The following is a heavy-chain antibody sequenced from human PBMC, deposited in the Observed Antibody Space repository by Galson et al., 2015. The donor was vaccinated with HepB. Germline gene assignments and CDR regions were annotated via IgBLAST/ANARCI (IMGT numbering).Heavy chain of an antibody. CDR1: GFTFSSYA. Sequence: SLRLSCAASGFTFSSYAMHWVRQAPGKGLEWVAVISYDGSNKYYADSEKGRFTISRDNSKNTLYLQMNSLRAEDTAVYYCARGIRVGYYYYYYGMDVWGQGTTVTVSS. V-gene: IGHV3-30-3*01. CDR3: ARGIRVGYYYYYYGMDV. CDR2: ISYDGSNK. J-gene: IGHJ6*02. D-gene: IGHD6-13*01.